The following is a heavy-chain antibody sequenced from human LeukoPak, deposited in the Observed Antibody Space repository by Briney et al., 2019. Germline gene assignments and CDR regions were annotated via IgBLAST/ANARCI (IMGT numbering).Heavy chain of an antibody. CDR1: GGTFSSYA. CDR2: IIPIFGTA. J-gene: IGHJ3*02. D-gene: IGHD3-3*01. CDR3: ARGRLRFKWDDEFDI. V-gene: IGHV1-69*13. Sequence: SVKVSCKASGGTFSSYAISWVRQAPGQGLEWMGRIIPIFGTANYAQKFQGRVTITADESTSTAYMELSSLRSEDTAVYYCARGRLRFKWDDEFDIWGQGTMVTVSS.